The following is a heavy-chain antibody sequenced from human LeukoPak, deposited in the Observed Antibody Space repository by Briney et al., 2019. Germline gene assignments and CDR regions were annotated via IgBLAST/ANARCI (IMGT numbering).Heavy chain of an antibody. V-gene: IGHV4-4*07. D-gene: IGHD5-18*01. Sequence: SETLSLTCTVSGGSISSYYWSWIRQPAGKGLEWIGRIYTSGSTNYNPSLKSRVTMSVDTSKNQFSLKLSSVTAADTAVYYCAREHSYGLYYYYYGMDVWGQGTTVTVSS. CDR2: IYTSGST. CDR1: GGSISSYY. CDR3: AREHSYGLYYYYYGMDV. J-gene: IGHJ6*02.